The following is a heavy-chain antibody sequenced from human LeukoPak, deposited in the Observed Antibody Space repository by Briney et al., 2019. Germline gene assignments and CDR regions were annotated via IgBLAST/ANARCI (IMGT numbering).Heavy chain of an antibody. CDR1: GYSFTSYW. CDR3: ARRYDSSGYYPLRAFDI. CDR2: IYPGDSDT. Sequence: GESLKISCKGSGYSFTSYWIGWVRQMPGKGLEWMGIIYPGDSDTRYSPSFQGQVTISVDKSINTAYLQWSSLKASDTAMYYCARRYDSSGYYPLRAFDIWGQGTMVTVSP. J-gene: IGHJ3*02. D-gene: IGHD3-22*01. V-gene: IGHV5-51*01.